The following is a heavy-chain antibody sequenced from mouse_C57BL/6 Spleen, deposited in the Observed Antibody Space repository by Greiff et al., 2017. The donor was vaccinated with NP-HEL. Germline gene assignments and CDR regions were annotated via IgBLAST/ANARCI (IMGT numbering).Heavy chain of an antibody. J-gene: IGHJ3*01. CDR3: AREGAQAKVLAY. CDR2: IYPRSGNT. CDR1: GYTFTSYG. V-gene: IGHV1-81*01. Sequence: VQLQQSGAELARPGASVKLSCKASGYTFTSYGISWVKQRTGPGLEWIGEIYPRSGNTYYNGKFKGKATLTADKSSSTAYMELRSRTSDDSAVYFCAREGAQAKVLAYWGKGTLVTVSA. D-gene: IGHD3-2*02.